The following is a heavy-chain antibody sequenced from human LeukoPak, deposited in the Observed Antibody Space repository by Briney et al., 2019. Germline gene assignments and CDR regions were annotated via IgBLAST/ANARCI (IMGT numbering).Heavy chain of an antibody. CDR3: ARYYHYGSGSYYNDDAFDI. Sequence: ASVTVSCKASGYTFTGYYMHWVRQAPGQGLEWMGWINPNSGGTNYAQKFQGRVTMTTDTSTSTAYMELRSLRSDDTAVYYCARYYHYGSGSYYNDDAFDIWGQGTMVTVSS. J-gene: IGHJ3*02. D-gene: IGHD3-10*01. CDR2: INPNSGGT. CDR1: GYTFTGYY. V-gene: IGHV1-2*02.